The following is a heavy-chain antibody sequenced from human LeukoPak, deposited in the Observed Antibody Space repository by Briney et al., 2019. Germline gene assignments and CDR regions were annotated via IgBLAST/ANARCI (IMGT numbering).Heavy chain of an antibody. D-gene: IGHD3-3*01. CDR3: AREEPYYDFWSPNNWFDP. V-gene: IGHV1-69*13. CDR1: GYSFTSYG. J-gene: IGHJ5*02. Sequence: SVKVSCKASGYSFTSYGITWVRQAPGQGLEWMGGIIPIFGTANYAQKFQGRVTITADESTSTAYMELSSLRSEDTAVYYCAREEPYYDFWSPNNWFDPWGQGTLVTVSS. CDR2: IIPIFGTA.